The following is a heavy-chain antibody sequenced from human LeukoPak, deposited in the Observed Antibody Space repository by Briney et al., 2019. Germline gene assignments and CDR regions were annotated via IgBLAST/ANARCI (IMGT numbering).Heavy chain of an antibody. Sequence: GGSLSLSCAASGFTFSSNTLSWVRKPPGTGWEWVSAISGSGGSTYYADSVKGRFTISRHNSNNTLYLQMNSLRAEDTGVYCCANRYRAIDYWGQGTLVTVSS. CDR1: GFTFSSNT. CDR2: ISGSGGST. J-gene: IGHJ4*02. CDR3: ANRYRAIDY. V-gene: IGHV3-23*01. D-gene: IGHD4-11*01.